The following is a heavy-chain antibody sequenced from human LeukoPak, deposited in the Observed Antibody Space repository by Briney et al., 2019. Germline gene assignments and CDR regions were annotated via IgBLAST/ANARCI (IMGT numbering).Heavy chain of an antibody. J-gene: IGHJ1*01. D-gene: IGHD1-26*01. V-gene: IGHV3-23*01. CDR3: AKKVVVGATSPYSDFQD. CDR2: ISGSGVTT. Sequence: GGSLRLSCVASGFTFSSYAMSWVRQAPGKGLEWVSAISGSGVTTHYASSVKGRFSISRDNSKNTLYLQMNSLRAEDTALYYCAKKVVVGATSPYSDFQDWGQGTLVTVSS. CDR1: GFTFSSYA.